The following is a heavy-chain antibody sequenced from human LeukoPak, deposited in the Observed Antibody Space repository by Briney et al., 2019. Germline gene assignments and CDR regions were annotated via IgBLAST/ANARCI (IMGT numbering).Heavy chain of an antibody. V-gene: IGHV3-33*01. CDR2: IWFDGSNK. Sequence: GRSLRLSCAASGFPFRRCAMQWVRQAPGKGLEWVAVIWFDGSNKYYVDSVKGRFIISRDNSKNTMYLQMNSLRAEDTAVYYCARDRVRGGDPPMDVWGQGTTVTVSS. CDR3: ARDRVRGGDPPMDV. J-gene: IGHJ6*02. D-gene: IGHD3-10*01. CDR1: GFPFRRCA.